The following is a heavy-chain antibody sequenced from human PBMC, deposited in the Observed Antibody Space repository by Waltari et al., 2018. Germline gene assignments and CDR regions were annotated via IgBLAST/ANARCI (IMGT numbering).Heavy chain of an antibody. D-gene: IGHD2-15*01. Sequence: EVQLVQSGAEVKKPGATVKISCKVSGYTFTDYYMHWVQQAPGKGLEWMGRVDPEDGETIYAEKFQGRVTITADTSTDTAYMELSSLRSEDTTVYYCATGRSGGNQRGLWYFDLWGRGTLVTVSS. J-gene: IGHJ2*01. CDR3: ATGRSGGNQRGLWYFDL. CDR2: VDPEDGET. V-gene: IGHV1-69-2*01. CDR1: GYTFTDYY.